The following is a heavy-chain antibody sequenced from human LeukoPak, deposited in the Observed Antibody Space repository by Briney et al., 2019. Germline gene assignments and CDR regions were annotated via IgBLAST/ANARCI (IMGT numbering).Heavy chain of an antibody. Sequence: SETLSLTCAVSGYSISSGYYWGWIRQPPGKGLAWVGSIYHGGNTYYNPSLKSRVTISVDTSKNQFSLRLSSVTAADTAVYYCARNYAVNHFDYWGQGTLVTVSS. CDR2: IYHGGNT. D-gene: IGHD1-7*01. CDR3: ARNYAVNHFDY. CDR1: GYSISSGYY. V-gene: IGHV4-38-2*01. J-gene: IGHJ4*02.